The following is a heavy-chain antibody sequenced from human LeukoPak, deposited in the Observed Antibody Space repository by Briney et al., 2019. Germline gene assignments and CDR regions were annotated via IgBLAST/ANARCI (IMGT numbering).Heavy chain of an antibody. D-gene: IGHD5-24*01. CDR3: ARGVYTEMSTIMGHFDR. CDR1: GGSFSGYN. V-gene: IGHV4-34*01. J-gene: IGHJ4*02. Sequence: PDTLSLTCAVFGGSFSGYNWNWLRQPPRKGLEWIGEINDSGSTNYHPSLRSRVTISLDTSKNQFSLKLSSVTAADTAVYYCARGVYTEMSTIMGHFDRWGRGTPVAVSS. CDR2: INDSGST.